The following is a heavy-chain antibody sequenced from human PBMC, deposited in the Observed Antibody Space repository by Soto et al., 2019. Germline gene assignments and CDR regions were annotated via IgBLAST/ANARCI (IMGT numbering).Heavy chain of an antibody. CDR2: IYYSGST. CDR3: ARGLFPGGYYDSSGYYSWDYFDY. CDR1: GGSISSYY. J-gene: IGHJ4*02. Sequence: KPSETLSLTCTVSGGSISSYYWSWIRQPPGKGLEWIGYIYYSGSTNYNPSLKSRVTISVDTSKNQFSLKLSSVTAADTAVYYCARGLFPGGYYDSSGYYSWDYFDYWGQGTLVTVS. V-gene: IGHV4-59*01. D-gene: IGHD3-22*01.